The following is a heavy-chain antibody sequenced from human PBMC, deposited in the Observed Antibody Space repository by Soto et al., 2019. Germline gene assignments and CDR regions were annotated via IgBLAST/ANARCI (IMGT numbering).Heavy chain of an antibody. CDR3: ARGVAAAGLFDY. Sequence: EVQLVESGGGLVKPGGSLRLSCAASGFTFSSYSMNWVRQAPGKGLEWVSSISSSSSYIYYADSVKGRFTISRDNAKNSLYLQMNSLRAEDTAVYYCARGVAAAGLFDYWGQGTLATVSS. D-gene: IGHD6-13*01. V-gene: IGHV3-21*01. CDR2: ISSSSSYI. J-gene: IGHJ4*02. CDR1: GFTFSSYS.